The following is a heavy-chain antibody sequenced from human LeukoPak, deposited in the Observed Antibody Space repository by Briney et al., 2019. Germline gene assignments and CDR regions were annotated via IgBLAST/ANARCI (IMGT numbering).Heavy chain of an antibody. J-gene: IGHJ4*02. CDR3: ASGPWVTPFDY. D-gene: IGHD2-21*02. CDR1: GASISSTIYY. Sequence: SETLSLTCTVSGASISSTIYYWGWIRQPPGKGLEWIVSVFYSENTYYNPSLKSRVTISVDTSKNQFSLNLNSVTAADTAVYFCASGPWVTPFDYWGQGTLVPVSS. V-gene: IGHV4-39*07. CDR2: VFYSENT.